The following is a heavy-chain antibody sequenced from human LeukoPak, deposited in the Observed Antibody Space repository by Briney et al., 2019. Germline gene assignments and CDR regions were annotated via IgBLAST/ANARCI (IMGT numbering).Heavy chain of an antibody. Sequence: PGGSLRLSCAASRFTFSSYVMSWVRQAPGEGLEWVSGISGSGSSTYYADSVKGRFTISRDNSKNTLYLQMNSLRAEDTAVYYCAKHIKYISSARDYWGQGTLVTVSS. CDR1: RFTFSSYV. J-gene: IGHJ4*02. CDR2: ISGSGSST. V-gene: IGHV3-23*01. D-gene: IGHD6-6*01. CDR3: AKHIKYISSARDY.